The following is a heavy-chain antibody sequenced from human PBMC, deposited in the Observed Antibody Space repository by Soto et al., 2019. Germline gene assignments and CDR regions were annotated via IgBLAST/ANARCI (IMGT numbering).Heavy chain of an antibody. V-gene: IGHV1-8*01. CDR2: MNPHSDT. J-gene: IGHJ5*02. Sequence: QVQLVQSGAEVKRPGASVKVSCKASGYTYTNLDINWVRQASGQGLEWMGWMNPHSDTGFAQKFQGRVTLTRDTPTSTVYMELTSLRFDDTAVDYCARYQIGEGFTAWGQGTPVTVSS. CDR3: ARYQIGEGFTA. CDR1: GYTYTNLD.